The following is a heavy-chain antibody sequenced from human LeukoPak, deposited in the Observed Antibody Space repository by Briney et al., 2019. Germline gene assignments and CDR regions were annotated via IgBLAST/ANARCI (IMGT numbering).Heavy chain of an antibody. CDR1: GGSISSGSYY. D-gene: IGHD6-13*01. J-gene: IGHJ4*02. CDR3: ARAVAAAGTDY. Sequence: SETLSLTCTVSGGSISSGSYYWNWIRQPAGKGLEWIGRIYTSGSTNYNPSLKSRVTISVDTSKNQFSLNLSSVTAADTAVYYCARAVAAAGTDYWGQGTLVTVSS. CDR2: IYTSGST. V-gene: IGHV4-61*02.